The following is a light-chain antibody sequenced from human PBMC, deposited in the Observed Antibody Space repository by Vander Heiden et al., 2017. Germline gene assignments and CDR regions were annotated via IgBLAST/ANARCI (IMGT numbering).Light chain of an antibody. J-gene: IGLJ2*01. Sequence: QSALTQPASVSGSPGQSITITCTGTSSDVGGYNYVSWYQQHPGKAPKLMMYEVSNRPSGVSNRFSGSKSGNTASLTISGLQAEDEADYYCSSYTSSSTLIGGGTKLTVL. CDR3: SSYTSSSTL. V-gene: IGLV2-14*01. CDR1: SSDVGGYNY. CDR2: EVS.